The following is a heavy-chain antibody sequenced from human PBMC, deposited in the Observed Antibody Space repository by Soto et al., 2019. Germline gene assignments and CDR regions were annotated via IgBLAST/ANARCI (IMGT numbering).Heavy chain of an antibody. V-gene: IGHV4-39*01. CDR1: GDSISSSSHY. J-gene: IGHJ4*02. CDR3: ARQISSSWDSSDY. CDR2: IYYSGST. D-gene: IGHD6-13*01. Sequence: QLQLQESGPGLVKPSETLSLTCTVSGDSISSSSHYWGWIRQPPGKGLEWIGSIYYSGSTHYNPSLKSRVTISGDSSKNQFSLKVYSVTAADTAVYYCARQISSSWDSSDYWGQGALVTVSS.